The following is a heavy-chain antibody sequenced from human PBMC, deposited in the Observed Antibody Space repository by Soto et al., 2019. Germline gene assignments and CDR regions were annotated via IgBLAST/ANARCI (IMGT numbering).Heavy chain of an antibody. J-gene: IGHJ4*02. CDR3: ARGGYRARSTIDY. D-gene: IGHD5-12*01. V-gene: IGHV3-30-3*01. CDR2: IAYDGSKK. CDR1: GLTFSSYT. Sequence: QVHLVESGGGVVQPGGSLRLSCTDSGLTFSSYTMHWVRLAPGKGLEWLGIIAYDGSKKYYADSVKGRFTFSRDNSKNTLYPRMCSLRPEDTAVYYCARGGYRARSTIDYWGQATLVTVSS.